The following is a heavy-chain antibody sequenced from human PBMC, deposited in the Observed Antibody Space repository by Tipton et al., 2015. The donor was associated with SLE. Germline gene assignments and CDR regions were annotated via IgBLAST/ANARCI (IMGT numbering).Heavy chain of an antibody. CDR3: ARGAMVRGIIITWFDP. CDR2: IYHSGST. J-gene: IGHJ5*02. Sequence: TLSLTCAVSGYSISSGYYWGWIRQPPGKGLEWIGSIYHSGSTYYNPSLKSRVTISVDTSKNQFSLKLSSVTAADTAMYYCARGAMVRGIIITWFDPWGQGTLVTVSS. D-gene: IGHD3-10*01. V-gene: IGHV4-38-2*01. CDR1: GYSISSGYY.